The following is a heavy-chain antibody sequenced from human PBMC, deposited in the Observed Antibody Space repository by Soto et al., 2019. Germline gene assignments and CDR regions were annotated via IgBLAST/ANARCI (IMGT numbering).Heavy chain of an antibody. Sequence: QVHLVESGGGVVQPGRSLRLSCAASGFTFSNNAMHWVRQAPGKGLEWVAAISYDGINKNYAGSVKGRFTISRDNSKNTLYLEMDSLRAEDTGVYRFARDRGETYYGRYLFDYWGQGTLVTVSS. J-gene: IGHJ4*02. V-gene: IGHV3-30-3*01. CDR1: GFTFSNNA. D-gene: IGHD1-26*01. CDR2: ISYDGINK. CDR3: ARDRGETYYGRYLFDY.